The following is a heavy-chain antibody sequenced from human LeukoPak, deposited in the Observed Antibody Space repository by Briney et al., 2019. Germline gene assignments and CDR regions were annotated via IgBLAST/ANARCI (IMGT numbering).Heavy chain of an antibody. V-gene: IGHV1-69*06. Sequence: GASVKVSCKASGGTFSSYAISWVRQAPGQGLEWMGGIIPIFGTANYAQKFQGRVTITADKSTSTAYMELSSLRSEDTAVYYCARGTPGGYSYDVPFLDPWGQGTLVTVSS. J-gene: IGHJ5*02. CDR3: ARGTPGGYSYDVPFLDP. D-gene: IGHD5-18*01. CDR1: GGTFSSYA. CDR2: IIPIFGTA.